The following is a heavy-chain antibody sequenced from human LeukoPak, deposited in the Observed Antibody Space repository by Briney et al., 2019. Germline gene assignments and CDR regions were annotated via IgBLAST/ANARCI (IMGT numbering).Heavy chain of an antibody. Sequence: SETLSLTCTVSGYSISSGYYWGWIRQPPGKGLEWIGSIYHSGSTYYNPSLKSRVTISVDTSKNQFSLKLSSVTAADTAVYYCARDGRSGWFDYWGQGTLVTVSS. V-gene: IGHV4-38-2*02. CDR1: GYSISSGYY. J-gene: IGHJ4*02. CDR3: ARDGRSGWFDY. CDR2: IYHSGST. D-gene: IGHD6-19*01.